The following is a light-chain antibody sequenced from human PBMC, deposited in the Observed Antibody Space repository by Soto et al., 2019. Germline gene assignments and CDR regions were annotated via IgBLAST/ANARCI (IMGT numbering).Light chain of an antibody. CDR1: SSDVGGYNY. CDR3: SSYAGTDNLVV. Sequence: QSALTQPPSASGSPGQSVTISCTGTSSDVGGYNYVSWYQQYSGKAPKLIIYEVSKRPSGVPNRFSGSKSGNTASLSVSGLQGEDEAVYYCSSYAGTDNLVVFGGGTKVTVL. CDR2: EVS. J-gene: IGLJ2*01. V-gene: IGLV2-8*01.